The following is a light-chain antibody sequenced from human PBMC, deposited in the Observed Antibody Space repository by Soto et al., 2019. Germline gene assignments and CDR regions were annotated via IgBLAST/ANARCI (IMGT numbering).Light chain of an antibody. CDR1: QDIRKY. J-gene: IGKJ5*01. Sequence: IQMTPSPSSLSASVGDRVTITCQATQDIRKYLNWYQQKPGKAPKLLIYDASSLETGVPSRFSGSGSGTDFTFTISSLQPEDFATYYCQQYDNLPLIFGQGTRLEI. CDR2: DAS. CDR3: QQYDNLPLI. V-gene: IGKV1-33*01.